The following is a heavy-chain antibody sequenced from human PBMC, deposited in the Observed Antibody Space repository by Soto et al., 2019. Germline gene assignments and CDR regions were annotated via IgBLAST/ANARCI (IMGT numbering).Heavy chain of an antibody. D-gene: IGHD5-18*01. CDR3: AKDPRDTAAGGHYYYYYYGMDV. CDR1: GFTFSSYA. V-gene: IGHV3-23*01. CDR2: ISGSGGST. Sequence: PGGSLRLSCAASGFTFSSYAMSWVRQAPGKGLEWVSAISGSGGSTYYADSVKGRFTISRDNSKNTLYLQMNSLRAEDTAVYYCAKDPRDTAAGGHYYYYYYGMDVWGQGTTVTVSS. J-gene: IGHJ6*02.